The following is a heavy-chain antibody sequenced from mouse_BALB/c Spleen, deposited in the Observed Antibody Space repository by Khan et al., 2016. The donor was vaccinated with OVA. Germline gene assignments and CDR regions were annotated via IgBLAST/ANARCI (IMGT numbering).Heavy chain of an antibody. CDR3: ARWFTY. CDR1: GYSITSDYA. Sequence: EVELVESGPGLVKPSQSLSLTCTVTGYSITSDYAWNWIRQFPGNKLEWMGYISYSGSTTYNPSLKSRISITRDTSKNQFFLQLNSVTTEDTATYYCARWFTYWGQGTLVTVSA. V-gene: IGHV3-2*02. CDR2: ISYSGST. J-gene: IGHJ3*01.